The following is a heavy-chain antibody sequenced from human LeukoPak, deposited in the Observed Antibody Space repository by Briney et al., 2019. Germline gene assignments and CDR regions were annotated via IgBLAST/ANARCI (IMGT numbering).Heavy chain of an antibody. CDR3: ARGPSGYHNT. J-gene: IGHJ4*02. CDR1: GFTFSSYG. V-gene: IGHV3-23*01. CDR2: ISGSGVST. D-gene: IGHD5-12*01. Sequence: GGTLRLSCAGSGFTFSSYGMSWVRQTPGKGLEWVSAISGSGVSTYYVDSVKGRFTISRDNSKNTLVLQMNSLRAEDTAVYYCARGPSGYHNTGGQGTLVTVSS.